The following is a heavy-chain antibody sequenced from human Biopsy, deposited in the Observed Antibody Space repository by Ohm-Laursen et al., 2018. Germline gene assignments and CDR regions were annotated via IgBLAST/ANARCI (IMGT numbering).Heavy chain of an antibody. CDR1: GGPIRSAT. D-gene: IGHD2/OR15-2a*01. V-gene: IGHV4-59*01. CDR2: IYYSGST. CDR3: ARATNSTGWPYYYFYGMDV. J-gene: IGHJ6*02. Sequence: SETLSPTCPVSGGPIRSATWSWIRQPPGKGLGWNGNIYYSGSTNYNPSLKSRVTILVDTSKNQFSLRLNSVTAADTAVYYCARATNSTGWPYYYFYGMDVWGQGTTVTVSS.